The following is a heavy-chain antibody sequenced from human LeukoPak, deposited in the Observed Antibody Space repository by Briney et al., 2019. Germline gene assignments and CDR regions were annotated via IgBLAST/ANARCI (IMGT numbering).Heavy chain of an antibody. CDR2: INSDGSSP. J-gene: IGHJ4*02. Sequence: PGGSLRLSCAASEFTFSSYWMHWVRQAPGKGLVWFSRINSDGSSPSYADPVKGRFPISRENAKNTLDLQIDSLRAEDTAVYYSARGRGGPFDYWGQGTLVTVSS. CDR1: EFTFSSYW. V-gene: IGHV3-74*01. CDR3: ARGRGGPFDY.